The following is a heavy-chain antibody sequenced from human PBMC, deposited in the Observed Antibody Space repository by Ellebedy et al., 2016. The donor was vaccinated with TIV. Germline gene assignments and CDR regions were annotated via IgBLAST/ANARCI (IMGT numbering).Heavy chain of an antibody. V-gene: IGHV4-4*02. Sequence: MPSETLSLTCAVSGGSISSSNWWSWVRQPPGKGLEWIGEIYHSGSTNYNPSLKSRVTISVDKSKNQFSLKLSSVTAADTAVYYCARRYCSGGSCYHYDYGMDVWGQGTTVTVSS. CDR2: IYHSGST. CDR3: ARRYCSGGSCYHYDYGMDV. D-gene: IGHD2-15*01. CDR1: GGSISSSNW. J-gene: IGHJ6*02.